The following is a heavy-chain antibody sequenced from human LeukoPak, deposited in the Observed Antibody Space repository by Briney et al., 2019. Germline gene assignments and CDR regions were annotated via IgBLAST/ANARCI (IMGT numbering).Heavy chain of an antibody. V-gene: IGHV3-30*01. CDR3: ARGPGPIAGAKNPFDI. Sequence: GRSLRLSCAASGFTFSAYAMHRVRQAPGKGLEWVAVISYDGSNKYYADSVKGRFTISGDKSKDTLYLQMNSLRPEDTAVYYCARGPGPIAGAKNPFDIWGHGTMVTVSS. CDR1: GFTFSAYA. CDR2: ISYDGSNK. D-gene: IGHD1-26*01. J-gene: IGHJ3*02.